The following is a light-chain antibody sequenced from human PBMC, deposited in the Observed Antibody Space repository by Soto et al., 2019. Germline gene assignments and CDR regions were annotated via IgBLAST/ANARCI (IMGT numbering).Light chain of an antibody. J-gene: IGLJ1*01. Sequence: QSALTQPASVSGSPGQSITISCTGSSSDVGAYNYVSWFQQHPGKAPKFMIYEVRNRPSGVSNRFSGSKSGNTASLTVSGLQAEDEADYYCSSYTTSNTEVFGTGTKVTVL. CDR3: SSYTTSNTEV. V-gene: IGLV2-14*01. CDR2: EVR. CDR1: SSDVGAYNY.